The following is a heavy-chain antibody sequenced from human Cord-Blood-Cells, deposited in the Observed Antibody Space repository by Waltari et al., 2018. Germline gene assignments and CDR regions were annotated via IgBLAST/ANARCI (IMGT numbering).Heavy chain of an antibody. D-gene: IGHD5-12*01. CDR3: ARMQDYSGYDY. CDR2: IYTSGRT. Sequence: QVQLQESGPGLVKPSETLSLTCTVSSGSISSYYWSWIRQPAGKGLEWIGRIYTSGRTNYNPSRKSRVTMSVDTSKNQFSLKLSSVTAADTAVYYWARMQDYSGYDYWGQGTLVTVSS. J-gene: IGHJ4*02. V-gene: IGHV4-4*07. CDR1: SGSISSYY.